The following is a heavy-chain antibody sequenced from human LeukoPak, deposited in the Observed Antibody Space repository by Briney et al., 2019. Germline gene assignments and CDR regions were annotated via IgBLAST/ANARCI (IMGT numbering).Heavy chain of an antibody. D-gene: IGHD1-1*01. CDR3: ATGIYWSLDS. J-gene: IGHJ4*02. Sequence: PGGSLRLSCAISGFIFHTYGMNWVRQTPGKGLEWVSTFSGGDGQTFYADSVKGRFTISRDSSRNTVSLQMNSLRVEDTAVYYCATGIYWSLDSRGQGTLVTVSS. CDR2: FSGGDGQT. V-gene: IGHV3-23*01. CDR1: GFIFHTYG.